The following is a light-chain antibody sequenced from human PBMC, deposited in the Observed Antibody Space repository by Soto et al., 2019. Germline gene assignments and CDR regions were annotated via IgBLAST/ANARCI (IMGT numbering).Light chain of an antibody. CDR1: SSDVGGYNY. CDR3: SSYTSSRTLDVV. CDR2: GCS. V-gene: IGLV2-14*01. Sequence: QSALTQPASVSGSPGRSITISCTGTSSDVGGYNYVSWYQQHPDKPPKLMIDGCSNRPSGVSNRLSGSQSGTTASLTISGLRAEDEADYYCSSYTSSRTLDVVCRGGTKVTVL. J-gene: IGLJ2*01.